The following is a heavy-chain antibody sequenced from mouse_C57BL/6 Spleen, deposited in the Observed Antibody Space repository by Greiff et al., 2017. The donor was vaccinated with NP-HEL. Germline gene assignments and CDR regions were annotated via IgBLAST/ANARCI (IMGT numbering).Heavy chain of an antibody. CDR3: ARRAEYYFDY. D-gene: IGHD3-1*01. V-gene: IGHV1-80*01. Sequence: ESGAELVKPGASVKISCKASGYAFSSYWMNWVKQRPGKGLEWIGQIYPGDGDTNYNGKFKGKATLTADKSSSTAYMQLSSLTSEDSAVYFCARRAEYYFDYWGQGTTLTVSS. CDR1: GYAFSSYW. CDR2: IYPGDGDT. J-gene: IGHJ2*01.